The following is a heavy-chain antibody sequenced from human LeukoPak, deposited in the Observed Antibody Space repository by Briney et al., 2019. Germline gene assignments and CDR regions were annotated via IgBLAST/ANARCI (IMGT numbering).Heavy chain of an antibody. D-gene: IGHD4-11*01. J-gene: IGHJ5*02. Sequence: SETLSLTCAVYGGSFSGYYWSWIRQPPGKGLEWIGEINHSGSTNYNPSLKSRVTISVDTSKNQFSLKLSSVTAADTAVYYCARDWTTVTPRLPNNWFDPWGQGTLVTVSS. CDR3: ARDWTTVTPRLPNNWFDP. CDR1: GGSFSGYY. V-gene: IGHV4-34*01. CDR2: INHSGST.